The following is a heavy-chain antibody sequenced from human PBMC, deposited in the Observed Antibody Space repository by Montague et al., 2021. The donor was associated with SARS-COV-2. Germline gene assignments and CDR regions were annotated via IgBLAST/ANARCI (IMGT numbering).Heavy chain of an antibody. V-gene: IGHV6-1*01. CDR3: ARQDTSGWLTFDY. CDR1: GDSVSSSTVA. D-gene: IGHD6-19*01. Sequence: CAISGDSVSSSTVAWNWLRQSLSRGLEWLGRTYFRSSFYNDYALSVKSRLNIQPDLAKNQFSLQLTSVTPEDTAIYYCARQDTSGWLTFDYWGQGILVTVSS. CDR2: TYFRSSFYN. J-gene: IGHJ4*02.